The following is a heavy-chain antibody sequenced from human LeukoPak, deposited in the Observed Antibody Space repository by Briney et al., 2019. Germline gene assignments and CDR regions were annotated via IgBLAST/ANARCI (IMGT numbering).Heavy chain of an antibody. CDR2: IKEDGSEK. D-gene: IGHD3-16*01. CDR3: ARDGGTDTHDWYFDL. Sequence: PGGSLRLSCATSGFTFSSYTMTWVRQAPGKGLEWVAGIKEDGSEKYYVDSVKGRFTISRDNAKNSLSVQMNSLRAEDTALYYCARDGGTDTHDWYFDLWGRGTQVTVSS. J-gene: IGHJ2*01. CDR1: GFTFSSYT. V-gene: IGHV3-7*01.